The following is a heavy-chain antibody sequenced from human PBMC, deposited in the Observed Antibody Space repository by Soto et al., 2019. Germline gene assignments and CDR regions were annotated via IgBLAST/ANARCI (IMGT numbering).Heavy chain of an antibody. CDR3: AKDYGTIVLVPTTILFDY. J-gene: IGHJ4*02. CDR2: INAGNGNT. CDR1: GDTFTSYA. D-gene: IGHD2-2*01. Sequence: ASVKVSCKACGDTFTSYAMHWVRQAPGQRLEWMGWINAGNGNTKYSQKFQGRVTITRDTSASTAYMELSSLRSEDTAVYYCAKDYGTIVLVPTTILFDYWGPGTLVTVSS. V-gene: IGHV1-3*01.